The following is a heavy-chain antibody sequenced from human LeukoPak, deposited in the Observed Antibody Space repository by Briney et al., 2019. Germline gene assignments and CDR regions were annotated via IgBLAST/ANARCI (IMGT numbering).Heavy chain of an antibody. V-gene: IGHV1-8*03. CDR2: MNPNCGNT. J-gene: IGHJ4*02. Sequence: ASVKVSCKASGYTFTSYDINWVRQATGQGLEWMGWMNPNCGNTGYAQEFQGRVTITRNTSISTAYMELSSLRSEDTAVYYCARAVRGNYYPYLDYWGQGTLVTVSS. D-gene: IGHD4-11*01. CDR1: GYTFTSYD. CDR3: ARAVRGNYYPYLDY.